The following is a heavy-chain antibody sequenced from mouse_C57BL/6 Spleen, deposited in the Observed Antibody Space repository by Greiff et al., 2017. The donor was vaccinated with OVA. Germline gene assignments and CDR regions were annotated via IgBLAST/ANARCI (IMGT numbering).Heavy chain of an antibody. D-gene: IGHD1-1*01. CDR1: GFSLTSYG. CDR2: IWSDGST. CDR3: ARQELLYYYAMDY. V-gene: IGHV2-6-1*01. Sequence: VKLKESGPGLVAPSQSLSITCTVSGFSLTSYGVHWVRQPPGKGLEWLVVIWSDGSTTYNSALNSRLSISKDNSKSQVFLKMNSLQTDDTAMYYCARQELLYYYAMDYWGQGTSVTVSS. J-gene: IGHJ4*01.